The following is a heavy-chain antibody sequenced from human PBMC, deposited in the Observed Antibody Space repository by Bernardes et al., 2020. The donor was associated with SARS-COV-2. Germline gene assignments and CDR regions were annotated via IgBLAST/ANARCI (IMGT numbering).Heavy chain of an antibody. Sequence: ASVKVSCMASGYTFTSYDINWVRQATGQGLEWMGWMNPNSGNTGYAQKFQGRVTMTRNTSISTAYMELSSLRSEDTAVYYCARGLVRFGGEFDYWGQGTLVTVSS. CDR2: MNPNSGNT. V-gene: IGHV1-8*01. J-gene: IGHJ4*02. D-gene: IGHD3-10*01. CDR1: GYTFTSYD. CDR3: ARGLVRFGGEFDY.